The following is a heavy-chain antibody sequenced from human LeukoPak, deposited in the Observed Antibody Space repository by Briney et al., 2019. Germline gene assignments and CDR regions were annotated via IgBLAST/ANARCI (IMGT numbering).Heavy chain of an antibody. CDR2: IYHSGST. CDR3: ARDYNVYYYYYMDV. V-gene: IGHV4-4*02. D-gene: IGHD3-10*01. CDR1: GGSISSSNW. Sequence: SETLSLTCTVSGGSISSSNWWSWVRQPPGKGLEWIGEIYHSGSTNYNPSLKSRVTISVDKSKNQFSLKLSSVTAADTAVYYCARDYNVYYYYYMDVWGKGTTVTISS. J-gene: IGHJ6*03.